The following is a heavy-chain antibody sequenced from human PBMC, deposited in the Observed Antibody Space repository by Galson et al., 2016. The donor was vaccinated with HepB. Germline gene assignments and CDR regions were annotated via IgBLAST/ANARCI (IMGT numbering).Heavy chain of an antibody. CDR1: GFNFSICW. J-gene: IGHJ4*02. CDR3: VRARGFDY. CDR2: IKQDGSAK. Sequence: SLRLSCAASGFNFSICWMTWVRQAPGKGLEWVANIKQDGSAKYFVDSVKGRFTASRDNAKNSLYLHMNSLRAEDSAVYYCVRARGFDYWGLGALVTVSS. V-gene: IGHV3-7*03.